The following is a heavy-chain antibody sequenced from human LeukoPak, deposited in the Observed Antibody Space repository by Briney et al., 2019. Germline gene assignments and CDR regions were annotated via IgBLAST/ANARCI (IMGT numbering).Heavy chain of an antibody. CDR2: ISYDGSNK. D-gene: IGHD3-22*01. CDR3: AKDLLYYDSSGYYPDAFDI. CDR1: GFTFSSYG. Sequence: PGGSLRLSCAASGFTFSSYGMHWVRQAPGKGLEWVAVISYDGSNKYYADSVKGRFTISRDNSKNTLYLQMNSLRAEDTAVYYCAKDLLYYDSSGYYPDAFDIWGQGTMVTVSS. V-gene: IGHV3-30*18. J-gene: IGHJ3*02.